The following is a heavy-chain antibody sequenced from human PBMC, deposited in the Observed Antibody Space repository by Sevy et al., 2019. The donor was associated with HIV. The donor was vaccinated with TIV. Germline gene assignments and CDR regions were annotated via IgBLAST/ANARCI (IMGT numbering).Heavy chain of an antibody. CDR1: GFTFSDYW. Sequence: GGSLRLSCATSGFTFSDYWMTWVRQAPGKDLEWVANIKREESVKHYVDSVKGRFSVSRDNAKNSLYLHMNSLRADDTALYYYARDTAYVSGDKCYDGVDIWGQWTMVTVSS. V-gene: IGHV3-7*01. D-gene: IGHD2-15*01. CDR2: IKREESVK. J-gene: IGHJ3*02. CDR3: ARDTAYVSGDKCYDGVDI.